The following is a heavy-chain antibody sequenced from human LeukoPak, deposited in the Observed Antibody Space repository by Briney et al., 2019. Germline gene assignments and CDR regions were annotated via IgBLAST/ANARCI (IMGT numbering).Heavy chain of an antibody. V-gene: IGHV3-23*01. Sequence: PGGSLRLSCAASGFTFSTYAMSWVRQAPGKGLEWVSGISGSAGTTSYAHSVKGRFTISRDNSKNTLYLQMNSLRAEDTAVYYCAKTGDGYYYFDYWGQGTLVTVSS. D-gene: IGHD5-24*01. CDR1: GFTFSTYA. CDR3: AKTGDGYYYFDY. CDR2: ISGSAGTT. J-gene: IGHJ4*02.